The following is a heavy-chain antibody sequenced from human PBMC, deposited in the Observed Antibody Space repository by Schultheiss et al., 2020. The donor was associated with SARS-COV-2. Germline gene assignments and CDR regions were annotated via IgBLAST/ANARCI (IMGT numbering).Heavy chain of an antibody. V-gene: IGHV4-59*10. D-gene: IGHD6-13*01. CDR2: IYTSGST. Sequence: SETLSLTCAVYGGSFSGYYWSWIRQPAGKGLEWIGRIYTSGSTNYNPSLKSRVTISVDTSKNQFSLKLSSVTAADTAVYYCARLRGAAGIDAFDIWGQGTMVTVSS. J-gene: IGHJ3*02. CDR1: GGSFSGYY. CDR3: ARLRGAAGIDAFDI.